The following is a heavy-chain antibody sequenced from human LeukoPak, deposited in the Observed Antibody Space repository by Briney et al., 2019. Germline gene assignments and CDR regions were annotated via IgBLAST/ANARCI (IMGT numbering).Heavy chain of an antibody. CDR1: GFGFGTSA. CDR3: AKDLASTAPRAFDY. D-gene: IGHD5-12*01. Sequence: RTGGSLRLSCAASGFGFGTSAMSWVRQAPGKGLEWVSHISAGGASLYYADSVKGRFTISRDNSKKTLYLQMNSLRAEDTALYYCAKDLASTAPRAFDYWGQGTLVTVSS. J-gene: IGHJ4*02. V-gene: IGHV3-23*01. CDR2: ISAGGASL.